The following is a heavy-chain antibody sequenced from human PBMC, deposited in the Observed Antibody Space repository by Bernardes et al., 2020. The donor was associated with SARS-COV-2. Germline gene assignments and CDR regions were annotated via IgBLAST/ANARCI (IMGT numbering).Heavy chain of an antibody. V-gene: IGHV3-23*01. D-gene: IGHD1-26*01. CDR1: GFPFSNYA. J-gene: IGHJ5*02. Sequence: GGSLRLSCAASGFPFSNYAMSWVRQAPGKGLEWVSTTNAPGLTTYYAASVKGRFTISRDNSKSTLYLQMNSLRAEDTAVYYCAGGRYDNWFDPWGQGTLVTVSS. CDR3: AGGRYDNWFDP. CDR2: TNAPGLTT.